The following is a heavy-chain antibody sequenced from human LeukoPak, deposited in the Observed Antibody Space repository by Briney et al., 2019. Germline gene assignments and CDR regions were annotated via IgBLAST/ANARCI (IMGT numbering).Heavy chain of an antibody. V-gene: IGHV3-23*01. CDR3: AMTTVTTFRPGAFDI. Sequence: GGSLRLSCAASGFTFSSYAVSWVRQAPGKGLEWVSAISGSGGSTYYADSVKGRFTISRDNSKNTLYLQMNSLRAEDTAVYYCAMTTVTTFRPGAFDIWGQGTMVTVSS. CDR1: GFTFSSYA. D-gene: IGHD4-17*01. CDR2: ISGSGGST. J-gene: IGHJ3*02.